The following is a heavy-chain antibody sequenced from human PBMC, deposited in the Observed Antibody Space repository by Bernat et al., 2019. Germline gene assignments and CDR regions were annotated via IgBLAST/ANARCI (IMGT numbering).Heavy chain of an antibody. CDR2: IWHDGSNE. J-gene: IGHJ6*02. Sequence: QVQLVESGGGVVQTERSQRLSCEASKFTFSSYGMHWVRQAPGKGLEWVAVIWHDGSNENYADSMESRFTICRDNSKNPLYLQMSNLGAEDTAVYYCARVSLYGAPASAMDVWGQGTTVTVSS. CDR1: KFTFSSYG. D-gene: IGHD4-17*01. V-gene: IGHV3-33*01. CDR3: ARVSLYGAPASAMDV.